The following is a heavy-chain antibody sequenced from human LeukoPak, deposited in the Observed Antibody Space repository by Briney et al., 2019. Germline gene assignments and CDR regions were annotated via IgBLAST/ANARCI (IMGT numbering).Heavy chain of an antibody. CDR1: GFTFSSYA. Sequence: GGSLRLSCAASGFTFSSYAMHWVRQAPGKGLEYVSAISSNGGSTYYANSVKGRFTISRDNSKNTLYLQMGSLRAEDMAVYYCARGGLWSNWPYYFDYWGQGTLVTVSS. V-gene: IGHV3-64*01. J-gene: IGHJ4*02. D-gene: IGHD3-10*01. CDR2: ISSNGGST. CDR3: ARGGLWSNWPYYFDY.